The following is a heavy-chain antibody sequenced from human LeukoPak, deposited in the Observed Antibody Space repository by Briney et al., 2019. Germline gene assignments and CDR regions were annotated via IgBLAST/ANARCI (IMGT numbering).Heavy chain of an antibody. CDR2: IYHSGNT. D-gene: IGHD1-26*01. Sequence: PSETLSLTCAVSGDSINSSNRWNWVRQPPGQGLEWIAEIYHSGNTNYNPSLKSRVTISLDKSKNQFSLKLTSVTAADTALYFCARAGGGTYYFDFWGQGTLVTVSS. V-gene: IGHV4-4*02. J-gene: IGHJ4*02. CDR1: GDSINSSNR. CDR3: ARAGGGTYYFDF.